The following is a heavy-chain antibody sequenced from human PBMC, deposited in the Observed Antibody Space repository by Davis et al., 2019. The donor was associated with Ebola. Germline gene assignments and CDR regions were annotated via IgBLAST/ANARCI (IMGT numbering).Heavy chain of an antibody. CDR2: ISADNRNT. D-gene: IGHD4-23*01. V-gene: IGHV1-18*01. J-gene: IGHJ6*04. CDR1: GYTFNNYG. Sequence: AASVKVSCKTSGYTFNNYGVTWVRQAPGQGLEWMGWISADNRNTNYAQKFQGRVTMTTDTSTSTAYMELRSLRSDDTAVYYCARDFLLPWRYYYYGMDVWGKGTTVTVSS. CDR3: ARDFLLPWRYYYYGMDV.